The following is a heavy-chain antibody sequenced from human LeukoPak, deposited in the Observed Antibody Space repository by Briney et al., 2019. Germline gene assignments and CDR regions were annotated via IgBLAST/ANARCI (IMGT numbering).Heavy chain of an antibody. V-gene: IGHV4-39*07. Sequence: SETLSLTCTVSGGSISSSSYYWGWIRQPPGKGLEWIGSIYYSGSTYYNPSLKSRVTISVDTSKNQFSLKLSSVTAADTAVYYCAREGGGSHDAFDIWGQGTMVTVSS. CDR1: GGSISSSSYY. D-gene: IGHD1-26*01. J-gene: IGHJ3*02. CDR3: AREGGGSHDAFDI. CDR2: IYYSGST.